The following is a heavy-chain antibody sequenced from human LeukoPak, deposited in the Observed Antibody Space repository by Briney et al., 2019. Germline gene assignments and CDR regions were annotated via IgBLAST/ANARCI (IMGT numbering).Heavy chain of an antibody. V-gene: IGHV3-9*01. J-gene: IGHJ6*02. CDR3: AKEYHYGMDV. CDR2: ISWNSGSI. CDR1: GSTFDDSA. Sequence: GGSLRPSCAAFGSTFDDSATHWGRQAPGKGLEWVSGISWNSGSIGSADSVKGRFTISRDNAKTSLYLQMNSLRAEDTALYYCAKEYHYGMDVWGQGTTMTVSS.